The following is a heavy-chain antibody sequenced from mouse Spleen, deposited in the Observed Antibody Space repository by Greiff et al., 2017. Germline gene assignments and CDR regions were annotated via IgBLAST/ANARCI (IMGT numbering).Heavy chain of an antibody. CDR2: IYPGSGST. CDR1: GYTFTSYW. CDR3: ARDTGTDAMDY. D-gene: IGHD4-1*01. Sequence: QVQLKESGAELVKPGASVKMSCKASGYTFTSYWITWVKQRPGQGLEWIGDIYPGSGSTNYNEKFKSKATLTVDTSYSTAYMQLSSLTSEDSAVYYCARDTGTDAMDYWGQGTSGTGSS. J-gene: IGHJ4*01. V-gene: IGHV1-55*01.